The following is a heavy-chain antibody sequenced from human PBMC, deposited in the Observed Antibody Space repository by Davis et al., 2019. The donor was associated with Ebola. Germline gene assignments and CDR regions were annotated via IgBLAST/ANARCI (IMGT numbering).Heavy chain of an antibody. CDR1: GFTFSSYW. Sequence: GESLKISCAASGFTFSSYWMSWVRQAPGKGLEWVANIKQDGSEKYYVDSVKGRFTISRDNAKNSLYLQMNSLRAEDTAVYYCAREEGITMVQGVIEAYYYYYGMDVWGQGTTVTVSS. J-gene: IGHJ6*02. CDR3: AREEGITMVQGVIEAYYYYYGMDV. V-gene: IGHV3-7*01. CDR2: IKQDGSEK. D-gene: IGHD3-10*01.